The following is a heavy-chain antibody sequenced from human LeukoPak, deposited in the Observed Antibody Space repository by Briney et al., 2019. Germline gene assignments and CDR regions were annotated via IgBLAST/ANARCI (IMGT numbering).Heavy chain of an antibody. CDR3: AKVERNYDFWSGYSYFDY. V-gene: IGHV3-23*01. J-gene: IGHJ4*02. CDR2: ISGSGGST. Sequence: PGGSLRLSCAASGFTFSSYAMSWVRQAPGKGLEWVSAISGSGGSTYYAGSVKGRFTISRDNSKNTLYLQMNSLRAEDTAVYYCAKVERNYDFWSGYSYFDYWGQGTLVTVSS. D-gene: IGHD3-3*01. CDR1: GFTFSSYA.